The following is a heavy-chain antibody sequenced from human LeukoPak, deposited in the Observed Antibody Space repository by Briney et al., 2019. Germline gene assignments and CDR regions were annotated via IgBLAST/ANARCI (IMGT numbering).Heavy chain of an antibody. V-gene: IGHV4-61*02. J-gene: IGHJ3*02. D-gene: IGHD5-12*01. CDR2: ISVSVNI. Sequence: SETLSLTCNVSGASIRSGRFLWSWLRQPAGKGLQWIGRISVSVNIAYNPSLWGRLTLSLNTSNNHFSMKLTTMTAADTAMYYCARLRLPATLGAFDIWGQGTMVTVSS. CDR1: GASIRSGRFL. CDR3: ARLRLPATLGAFDI.